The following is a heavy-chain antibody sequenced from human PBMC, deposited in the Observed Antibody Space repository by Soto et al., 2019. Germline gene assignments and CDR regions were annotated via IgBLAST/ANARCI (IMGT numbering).Heavy chain of an antibody. CDR3: AREDSIIIPAVSDF. J-gene: IGHJ4*02. CDR2: ISKSDYT. Sequence: GGSLRLSCTVSGFAFNNYGVNWVRQAPGKGLEWVSSISKSDYTYYSDSVKGRFTISRDNAKNSVSLQMNTLRVEDTAVYYCAREDSIIIPAVSDFWGQGTLVTVS. D-gene: IGHD2-2*01. V-gene: IGHV3-21*01. CDR1: GFAFNNYG.